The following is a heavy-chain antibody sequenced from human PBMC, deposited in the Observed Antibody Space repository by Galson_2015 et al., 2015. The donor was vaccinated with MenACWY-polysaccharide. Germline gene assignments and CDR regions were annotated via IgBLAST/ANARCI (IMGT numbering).Heavy chain of an antibody. V-gene: IGHV3-30*03. D-gene: IGHD2-2*02. CDR2: TSYDGSNK. Sequence: SLRLSCAASGFTFSSYGMHWVRQAPGKGLEWVAVTSYDGSNKYYADSVRGRFTISRDNSKNTLYLQMNSLRPEDTAMYYCAIYCSSSSCYKADFHYWGQGTLVTVSS. CDR1: GFTFSSYG. J-gene: IGHJ4*02. CDR3: AIYCSSSSCYKADFHY.